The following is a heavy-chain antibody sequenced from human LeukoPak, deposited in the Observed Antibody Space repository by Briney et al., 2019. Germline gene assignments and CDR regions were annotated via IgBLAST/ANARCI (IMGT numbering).Heavy chain of an antibody. J-gene: IGHJ5*02. CDR2: IYTNGST. V-gene: IGHV4-4*07. Sequence: SETLSLTFTVSGGSISSYDWGWIRQPAGKGLEWIGRIYTNGSTNYNPSVKSRVTMSVDTSKNQFSLKLSSVPAADTAVYYCARDSVTMIVAPDTANWFDPWGQGTLVTVSS. D-gene: IGHD3-22*01. CDR1: GGSISSYD. CDR3: ARDSVTMIVAPDTANWFDP.